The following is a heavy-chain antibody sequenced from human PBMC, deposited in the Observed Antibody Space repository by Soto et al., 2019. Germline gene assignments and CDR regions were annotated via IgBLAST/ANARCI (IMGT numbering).Heavy chain of an antibody. J-gene: IGHJ6*02. D-gene: IGHD6-13*01. Sequence: ASVKVSCKASGYTFTGYYMHWVRQAPGQGLEWMGWINPNSGGTNYAPKFQGSVTMNRDTSISTAYMELSRLRSVDTAVYYCAIFHSGWYRNFYDDYGMDVWGQGTTVTVSS. CDR3: AIFHSGWYRNFYDDYGMDV. CDR2: INPNSGGT. V-gene: IGHV1-2*02. CDR1: GYTFTGYY.